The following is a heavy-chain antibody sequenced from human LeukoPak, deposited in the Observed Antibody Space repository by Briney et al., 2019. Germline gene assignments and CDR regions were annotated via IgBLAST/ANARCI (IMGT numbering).Heavy chain of an antibody. CDR1: GGSISSSSFY. D-gene: IGHD5-24*01. V-gene: IGHV4-39*02. J-gene: IGHJ4*02. CDR3: ARDPLGMATFSVDY. CDR2: INYGGST. Sequence: SETLSLTCTVSGGSISSSSFYWGWIRQPPGKGLEWIGSINYGGSTSYNPSLKSRVTISLDTSKTQFSLRLSSVTAADTAVYYCARDPLGMATFSVDYWGQGTLVTVSS.